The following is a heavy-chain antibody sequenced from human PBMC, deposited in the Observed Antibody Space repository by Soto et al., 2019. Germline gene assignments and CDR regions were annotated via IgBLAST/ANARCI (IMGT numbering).Heavy chain of an antibody. D-gene: IGHD6-13*01. V-gene: IGHV1-18*01. CDR2: ISAYNGIA. CDR1: GYTFTSYG. CDR3: ATEIAAAGPGNFDY. J-gene: IGHJ4*02. Sequence: ASVKVSCKASGYTFTSYGISWVRQAPGQGLEWMGWISAYNGIANYAQKFQGRVTITADKSTSTAYMELSSLRSEDTAVYYCATEIAAAGPGNFDYWGQGTLVTVSS.